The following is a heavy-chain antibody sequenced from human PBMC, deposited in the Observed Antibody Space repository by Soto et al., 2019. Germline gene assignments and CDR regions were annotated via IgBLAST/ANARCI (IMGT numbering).Heavy chain of an antibody. CDR3: AKDSFPFLDLGY. V-gene: IGHV3-30*18. CDR1: GSTFSSYG. J-gene: IGHJ4*02. D-gene: IGHD3-3*02. Sequence: PGGSLRLSCAASGSTFSSYGMHWVRQAPGKGLEWVAVISYDGSNKYYADSVKGRFTISRDNSKNTLYLQMNSLRAEDTAVYYCAKDSFPFLDLGYWGQGTLVTVSS. CDR2: ISYDGSNK.